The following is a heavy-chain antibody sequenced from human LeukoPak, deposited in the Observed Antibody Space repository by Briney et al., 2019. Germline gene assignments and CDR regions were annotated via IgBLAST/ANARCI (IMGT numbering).Heavy chain of an antibody. J-gene: IGHJ3*02. V-gene: IGHV3-21*01. D-gene: IGHD2-8*01. Sequence: PGRSLRLSCAASGFTFSSYSMNWVRQAPGKGLEWVSSISSSSSYIYYADSVKGRFTISRDNAKNSLYLQMNSLRDEATAEYYCARAGRLVPMVYANDAFDIWGQGTMVTVSS. CDR3: ARAGRLVPMVYANDAFDI. CDR2: ISSSSSYI. CDR1: GFTFSSYS.